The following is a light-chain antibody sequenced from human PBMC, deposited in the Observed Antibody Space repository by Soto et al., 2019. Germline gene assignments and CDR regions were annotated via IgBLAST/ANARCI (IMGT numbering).Light chain of an antibody. CDR1: SSDVGGYNY. Sequence: QSALTQPPSASGSPGQSVTISCTGTSSDVGGYNYVSWYQQHPGKAPKLMIYEVSKRPSGVPDRFSGSKSGNTASLTVSGLQAEDEADYYCQSYDSSLSAWVFGGGTQLTVL. CDR3: QSYDSSLSAWV. J-gene: IGLJ3*02. V-gene: IGLV2-8*01. CDR2: EVS.